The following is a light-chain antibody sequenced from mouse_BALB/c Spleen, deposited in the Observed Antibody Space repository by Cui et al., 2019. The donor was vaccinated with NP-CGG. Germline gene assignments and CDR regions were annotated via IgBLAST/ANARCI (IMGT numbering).Light chain of an antibody. CDR2: GTN. J-gene: IGLJ1*01. CDR3: ALWYSNHWV. CDR1: TGAVTTSNY. V-gene: IGLV1*01. Sequence: AVVTQESALTTSPGETVTLTCRSITGAVTTSNYANWVQEKPDHLFTGLIGGTNNRVPGVPARFSGSLIGDKAVLTITGAQTEDEAIYFCALWYSNHWVFGGGTKLTVL.